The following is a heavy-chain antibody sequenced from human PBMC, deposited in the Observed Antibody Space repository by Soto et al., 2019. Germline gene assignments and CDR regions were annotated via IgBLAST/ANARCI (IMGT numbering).Heavy chain of an antibody. Sequence: GGSLRLSCAASGFTFDDYTMHWVRQAPGKGLEWVSLISWDGGSTYYADSVKGRFTISRDNSKNSLYLQMNSLRTEDTALYYCAKGDGDTAMVTLDYWGQGTLVTVSS. CDR1: GFTFDDYT. V-gene: IGHV3-43*01. J-gene: IGHJ4*02. CDR2: ISWDGGST. D-gene: IGHD5-18*01. CDR3: AKGDGDTAMVTLDY.